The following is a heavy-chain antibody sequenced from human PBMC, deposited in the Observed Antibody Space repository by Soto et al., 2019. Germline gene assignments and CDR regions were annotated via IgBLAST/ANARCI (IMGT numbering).Heavy chain of an antibody. V-gene: IGHV4-34*01. J-gene: IGHJ6*02. CDR2: INHSGST. CDR3: ARDGYYDSSGNYGMDV. D-gene: IGHD3-22*01. CDR1: GGSFSGYY. Sequence: SETLSLTSAVYGGSFSGYYWSWIRQPPGKGLEWIGEINHSGSTNYNPSLKSRVTISVDTSKNQFSLKLSSVTAADTAVYYCARDGYYDSSGNYGMDVWGQGTTVTVSS.